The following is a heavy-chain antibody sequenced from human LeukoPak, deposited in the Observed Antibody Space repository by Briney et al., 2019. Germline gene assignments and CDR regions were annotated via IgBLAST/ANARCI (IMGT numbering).Heavy chain of an antibody. CDR1: GGTFSSYA. Sequence: SVKVSCKASGGTFSSYAISWVRQAPGQGLEWMGRIIPILGIANYAQKFQGRVTITADKSTSAAYMELSSLRSEDTAVYYCARDRVATIHYYYGMDVWGQGTTVTVSS. D-gene: IGHD5-12*01. CDR3: ARDRVATIHYYYGMDV. CDR2: IIPILGIA. J-gene: IGHJ6*02. V-gene: IGHV1-69*04.